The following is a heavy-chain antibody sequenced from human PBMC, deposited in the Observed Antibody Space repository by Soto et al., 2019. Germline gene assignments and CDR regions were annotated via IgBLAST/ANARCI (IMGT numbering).Heavy chain of an antibody. D-gene: IGHD3-10*01. Sequence: ASVKVSCKVPGYSLNELCMHWVRQPPGKGLEWIGGFDPEEGKMIYAQNFQGRVTMTEDTSTDTAYMELNSLTSEDTAIYYCATDLGVALAPLSILYFQQWGQGTVVTVSS. CDR2: FDPEEGKM. CDR1: GYSLNELC. J-gene: IGHJ1*01. CDR3: ATDLGVALAPLSILYFQQ. V-gene: IGHV1-24*01.